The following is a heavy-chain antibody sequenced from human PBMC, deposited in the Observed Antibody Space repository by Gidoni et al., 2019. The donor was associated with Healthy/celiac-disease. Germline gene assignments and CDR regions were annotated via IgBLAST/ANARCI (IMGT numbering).Heavy chain of an antibody. CDR1: GGSISSYY. J-gene: IGHJ5*02. V-gene: IGHV4-59*01. CDR3: ARDKTGWSGFDP. CDR2: IYYSGST. D-gene: IGHD6-19*01. Sequence: QVQLQESGPGLVKPSETLSLTCTVSGGSISSYYWSWIRQPPGKGLEWIGYIYYSGSTNYNPSLKSRVTISVDTSKNQFSLKLSSVTAADTAVYYCARDKTGWSGFDPWGQGTLVTVSS.